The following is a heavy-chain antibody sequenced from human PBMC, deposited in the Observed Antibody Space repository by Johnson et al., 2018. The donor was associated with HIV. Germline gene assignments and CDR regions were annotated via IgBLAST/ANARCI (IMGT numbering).Heavy chain of an antibody. V-gene: IGHV3-30*18. J-gene: IGHJ3*02. D-gene: IGHD3-3*01. CDR3: AKAFWSGYYPHAFDI. CDR1: GFTFSS. CDR2: IWYDGSNN. Sequence: QVQLVESGGGVVQPGRSLRLSCAASGFTFSSMHWDRQAPGKGLAWVAVIWYDGSNNYYADSVKGRFTISRDNSKNTLYLQMNSLRAEDTALYYCAKAFWSGYYPHAFDIWGQGTMVTVSS.